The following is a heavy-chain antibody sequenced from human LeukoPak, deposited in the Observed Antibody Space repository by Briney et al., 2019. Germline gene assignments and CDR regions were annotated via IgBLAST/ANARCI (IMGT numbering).Heavy chain of an antibody. J-gene: IGHJ4*02. CDR1: GFTFSNYA. V-gene: IGHV3-23*01. CDR2: IIVSAGST. Sequence: GGSLRLSCAASGFTFSNYATNGVRQAPGKGLEWGSAIIVSAGSTYYADSVKGRFTISRDNSKDTLYLQMNSLRAEDTAVYYCAKKKASTGSGSYYSYFDYWGQGTLVTVSS. CDR3: AKKKASTGSGSYYSYFDY. D-gene: IGHD3-10*01.